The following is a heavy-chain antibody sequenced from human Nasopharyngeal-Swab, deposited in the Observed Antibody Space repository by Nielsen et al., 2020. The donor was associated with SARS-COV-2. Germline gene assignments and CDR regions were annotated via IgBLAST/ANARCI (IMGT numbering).Heavy chain of an antibody. CDR3: ARAVELWSNPSYFDS. V-gene: IGHV3-11*01. D-gene: IGHD3-10*01. Sequence: GESLKISCAASGFTFSDYTMSWIRQAPGKGLEYISSVSGSYTGIYYADSLQGRLTISRDNAKNSLYLQMNSLTAEDTAVYYCARAVELWSNPSYFDSWGQGTLVTASS. CDR2: VSGSYTGI. CDR1: GFTFSDYT. J-gene: IGHJ4*02.